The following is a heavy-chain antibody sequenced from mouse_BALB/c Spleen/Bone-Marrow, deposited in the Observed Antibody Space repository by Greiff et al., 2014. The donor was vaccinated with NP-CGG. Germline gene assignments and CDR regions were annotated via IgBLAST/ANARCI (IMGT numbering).Heavy chain of an antibody. Sequence: VQLQQSGPELVRPGVSVKISCKGSGYTFTDYAMHWVKQSHAKSLEWIGVISTYSGNTNYNQKFKGKATMTVGKSSSTAYMELARLTSEDSAIYYCARSGYGYDWFAYWGQGTLVTVSA. CDR3: ARSGYGYDWFAY. D-gene: IGHD2-2*01. V-gene: IGHV1-67*01. J-gene: IGHJ3*01. CDR2: ISTYSGNT. CDR1: GYTFTDYA.